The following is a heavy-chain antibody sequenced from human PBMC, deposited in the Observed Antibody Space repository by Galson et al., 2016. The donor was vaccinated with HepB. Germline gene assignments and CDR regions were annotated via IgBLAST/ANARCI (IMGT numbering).Heavy chain of an antibody. CDR1: GYSFSSYG. J-gene: IGHJ4*02. D-gene: IGHD5/OR15-5a*01. CDR3: ATVGKVNWVYVFDY. Sequence: SCKASGYSFSSYGVSWVRQAPGQGLEWMGGIIPMFGPPNTAQKFLGRVAISADESTTTGYMGLRDLMSDDTAIYFCATVGKVNWVYVFDYWGQGTLVIVSS. CDR2: IIPMFGPP. V-gene: IGHV1-69*01.